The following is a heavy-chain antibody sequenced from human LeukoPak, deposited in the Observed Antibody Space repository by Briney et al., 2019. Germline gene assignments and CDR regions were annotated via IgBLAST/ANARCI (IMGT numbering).Heavy chain of an antibody. J-gene: IGHJ4*02. CDR1: GFTFSNAW. Sequence: GGSLRLSCAASGFTFSNAWMTWVRQAPGKGLEWVGRIKSKTDGGTTDYAAPVKGRFTISRGDSKNTLYLQMNSLETEDTAVYYCRATGSSVVDCWGQGTLVTVSS. D-gene: IGHD1-26*01. V-gene: IGHV3-15*01. CDR2: IKSKTDGGTT. CDR3: RATGSSVVDC.